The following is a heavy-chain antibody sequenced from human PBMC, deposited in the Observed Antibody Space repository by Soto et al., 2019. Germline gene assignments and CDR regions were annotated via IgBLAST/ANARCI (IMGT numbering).Heavy chain of an antibody. CDR2: ISGSGGST. Sequence: GGSLRLSCAASGFTFSSYAMSWVRQAPGKGLEWVSAISGSGGSTYYADSVKGRFTISRDNSKNTLYLQMNSLRAEDTAVYYCAKFAYCSSTSCYAREVDYWGQGTLVTVSS. V-gene: IGHV3-23*01. J-gene: IGHJ4*02. D-gene: IGHD2-2*01. CDR3: AKFAYCSSTSCYAREVDY. CDR1: GFTFSSYA.